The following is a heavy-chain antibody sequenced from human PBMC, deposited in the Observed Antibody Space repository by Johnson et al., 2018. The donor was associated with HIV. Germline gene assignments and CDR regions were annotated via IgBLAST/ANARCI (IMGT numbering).Heavy chain of an antibody. CDR3: ARGALGDWVDAFDI. V-gene: IGHV3-30-3*01. D-gene: IGHD3-16*01. Sequence: QVQLVESGGGVVQPGRSLRLSCAASGFTFSNYAMHWVRQAPGKGLEWVALISYDGSNKYYADSVKGRFTISRDNSKNTLYLQMNSLRAEDTAVFYCARGALGDWVDAFDIWGQGTMVTVSS. CDR1: GFTFSNYA. J-gene: IGHJ3*02. CDR2: ISYDGSNK.